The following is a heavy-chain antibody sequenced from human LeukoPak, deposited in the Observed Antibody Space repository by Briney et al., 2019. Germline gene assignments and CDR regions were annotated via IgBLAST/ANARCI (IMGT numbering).Heavy chain of an antibody. V-gene: IGHV3-7*01. D-gene: IGHD1-14*01. Sequence: PGGSLRLSCVVSGFTFSTYWMSWVRQAPGKGLEWVGNIKEDGSEKYYVDSMKGRFTISRDNAKNSLYLQMNSLRVEDTAVYYCARDSFETDIDYWGQGTLVTVSS. J-gene: IGHJ4*02. CDR3: ARDSFETDIDY. CDR2: IKEDGSEK. CDR1: GFTFSTYW.